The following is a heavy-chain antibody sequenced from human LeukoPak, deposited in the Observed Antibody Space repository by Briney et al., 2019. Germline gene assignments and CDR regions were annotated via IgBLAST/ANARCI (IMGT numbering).Heavy chain of an antibody. J-gene: IGHJ6*03. V-gene: IGHV1-69*13. CDR3: ARTPIVVVPAARADYYYYMDV. D-gene: IGHD2-2*01. CDR1: GGTFSSYA. Sequence: SVKVSCKASGGTFSSYAISWVRQAPGQGLERMGGIIPIFGTANYAQKFQGRVTITADESTSTAYMELSSLRSEDTAVYYCARTPIVVVPAARADYYYYMDVWGKGTTVTVSS. CDR2: IIPIFGTA.